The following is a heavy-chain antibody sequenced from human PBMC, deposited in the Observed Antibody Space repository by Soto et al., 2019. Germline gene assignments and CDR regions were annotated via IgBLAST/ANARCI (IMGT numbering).Heavy chain of an antibody. D-gene: IGHD3-10*01. CDR3: ANKVNSGSGSQYFDY. Sequence: EVQLLESGGGLVQPGGSLRLSCVASGFTFSSYSMSWVRQAPGKGLEWVAGFRASGDDGTTYYADSVKGRVTISRDNSKNSLFLQMNSMRAEDTAIYYCANKVNSGSGSQYFDYWGQGTLVTVSS. J-gene: IGHJ4*02. V-gene: IGHV3-23*01. CDR1: GFTFSSYS. CDR2: FRASGDDGTT.